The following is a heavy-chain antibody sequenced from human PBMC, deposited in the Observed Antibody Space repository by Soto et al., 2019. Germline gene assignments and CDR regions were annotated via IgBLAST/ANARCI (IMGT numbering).Heavy chain of an antibody. D-gene: IGHD3-22*01. J-gene: IGHJ4*02. Sequence: PGGSLRLSCAASGFIFSDYEMNWVRQAPGKGLEWVSFIGKSGYPIYYTDSVKGRFTMSRDNAKYSVYLQMNSLKTEDTAVYYCVRTTYFSDSSGYTRCFDYWGQGTLVTDSS. CDR1: GFIFSDYE. V-gene: IGHV3-48*03. CDR3: VRTTYFSDSSGYTRCFDY. CDR2: IGKSGYPI.